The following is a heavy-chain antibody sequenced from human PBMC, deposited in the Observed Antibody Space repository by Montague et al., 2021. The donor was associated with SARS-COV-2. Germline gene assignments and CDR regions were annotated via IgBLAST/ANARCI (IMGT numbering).Heavy chain of an antibody. Sequence: SLRLSCAASGFTFTSYSMHWVRQAPGKGLEWLAIVSFNGAKQYYADSVNGRFTISRDNSKNTLFLQMNSLRAEDTAVYFCARVKTGPYVPIDFWGQRTLVTVSS. V-gene: IGHV3-30*04. CDR1: GFTFTSYS. D-gene: IGHD3-9*01. CDR2: VSFNGAKQ. J-gene: IGHJ4*02. CDR3: ARVKTGPYVPIDF.